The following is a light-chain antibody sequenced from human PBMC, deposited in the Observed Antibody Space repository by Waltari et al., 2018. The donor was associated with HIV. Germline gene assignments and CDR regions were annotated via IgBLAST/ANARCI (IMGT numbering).Light chain of an antibody. Sequence: QSVVTQPPSASGTPGQNISISCSGDISNLGGNFVYWYQQRPGTAPRLLIYRNDLRPSGCPDRFSGSKSATSASMAISGLRSEDEADYHCSTWDNSLSHWVFGGGTKVTVL. J-gene: IGLJ3*02. CDR2: RND. V-gene: IGLV1-47*01. CDR3: STWDNSLSHWV. CDR1: ISNLGGNF.